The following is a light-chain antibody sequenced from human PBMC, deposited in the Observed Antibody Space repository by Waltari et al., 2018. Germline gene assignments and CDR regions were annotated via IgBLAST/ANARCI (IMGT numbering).Light chain of an antibody. CDR2: GAS. V-gene: IGKV3-15*01. CDR3: QQYNNWPLSWT. CDR1: QSVSSN. Sequence: EIVMTQSPATLSVSPGERATLYCRASQSVSSNFAWYQQKPGQAPRLLIYGASTRATGIPARFSGSVSGTEFTLTISSLQSEDFAVYYCQQYNNWPLSWTFGQGTKVEIK. J-gene: IGKJ1*01.